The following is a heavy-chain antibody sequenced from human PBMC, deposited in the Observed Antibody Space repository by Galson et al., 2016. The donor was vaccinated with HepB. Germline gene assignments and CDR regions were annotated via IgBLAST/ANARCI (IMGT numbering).Heavy chain of an antibody. J-gene: IGHJ4*02. D-gene: IGHD6-13*01. V-gene: IGHV3-48*04. CDR1: GFTFNTYA. Sequence: SLRLSCASSGFTFNTYAMSWVRQAPGRGLEWGSYISSSMSTTYYSASVKGRFTISRDNAKNSLFLQLNSLRAEDTAVYYCARPRFSSSWYKDYWGQGTLVTVSS. CDR3: ARPRFSSSWYKDY. CDR2: ISSSMSTT.